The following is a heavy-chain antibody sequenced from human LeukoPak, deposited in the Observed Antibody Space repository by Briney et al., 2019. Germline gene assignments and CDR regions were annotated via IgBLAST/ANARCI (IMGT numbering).Heavy chain of an antibody. J-gene: IGHJ6*02. CDR3: ARRYSSGWHVYYGVDV. CDR1: GGSISSYY. Sequence: SETLSLTCTVSGGSISSYYWSWIRQPPGKGLEWIGYIYYSGSTNYNPSLKSRVTISVDTSKNQFSLKLSSVTAADTAVYYCARRYSSGWHVYYGVDVWGQGTTVTVSS. CDR2: IYYSGST. V-gene: IGHV4-59*08. D-gene: IGHD6-19*01.